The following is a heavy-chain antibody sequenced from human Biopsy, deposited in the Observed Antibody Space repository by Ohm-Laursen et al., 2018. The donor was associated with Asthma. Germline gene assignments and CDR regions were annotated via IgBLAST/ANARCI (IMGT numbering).Heavy chain of an antibody. D-gene: IGHD2-21*02. CDR1: GGSITSSSYY. CDR3: ARGISRVTGLFDHFDS. CDR2: IYYSGST. V-gene: IGHV4-61*01. Sequence: SDTLSLTCIVSGGSITSSSYYWSWIRQPPGKGLEWIGHIYYSGSTNYQPSLKSRVTISVDTSKNQFSLKLRSVTAADAAVYYCARGISRVTGLFDHFDSWGQGTLVTVSS. J-gene: IGHJ4*02.